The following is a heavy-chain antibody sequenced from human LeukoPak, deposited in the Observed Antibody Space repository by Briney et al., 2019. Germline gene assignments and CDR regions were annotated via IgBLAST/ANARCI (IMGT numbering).Heavy chain of an antibody. CDR2: IVSDGSTT. CDR3: GRDSRYSIDS. J-gene: IGHJ4*02. D-gene: IGHD1-14*01. Sequence: GGSLRLSRAASGFTFSDHAMSWVRQAPGKGLVWVSRIVSDGSTTTYADSVKGRFTISRDNAKNTLYLQMNSLRAEDTAVYYCGRDSRYSIDSWGQGTLVTVSS. V-gene: IGHV3-74*01. CDR1: GFTFSDHA.